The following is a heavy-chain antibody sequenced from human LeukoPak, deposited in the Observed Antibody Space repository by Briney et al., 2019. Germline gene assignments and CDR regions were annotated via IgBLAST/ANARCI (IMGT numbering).Heavy chain of an antibody. CDR3: SREGLSYYGMDV. J-gene: IGHJ6*04. D-gene: IGHD3/OR15-3a*01. CDR2: IYYSGST. CDR1: GGSVSSGSYY. Sequence: SETLSLTCTVSGGSVSSGSYYWSWIRQPPGKGLEWIGYIYYSGSTNYNPSLKSRVIISVDTSKNQFSLKLSSVTAADTAVYYCSREGLSYYGMDVWGKGTTVTVSS. V-gene: IGHV4-61*01.